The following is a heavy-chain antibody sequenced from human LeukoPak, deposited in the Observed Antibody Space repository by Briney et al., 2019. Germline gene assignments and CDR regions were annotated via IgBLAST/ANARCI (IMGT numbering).Heavy chain of an antibody. CDR2: ISYDGSNK. V-gene: IGHV3-30-3*01. CDR1: GFTFSSYA. CDR3: ATGYCSGGSCYSAYYYGMDV. J-gene: IGHJ6*02. Sequence: PGGSLRLPCAASGFTFSSYAMHWVRQAPGKGLEWVAVISYDGSNKYYADSVKGRFTLSRDNSKNTLYLQMNSLRAEDTVVYYCATGYCSGGSCYSAYYYGMDVWGQGTTVTVSS. D-gene: IGHD2-15*01.